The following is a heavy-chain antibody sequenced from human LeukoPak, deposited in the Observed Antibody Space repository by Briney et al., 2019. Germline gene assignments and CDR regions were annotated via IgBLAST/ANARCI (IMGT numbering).Heavy chain of an antibody. V-gene: IGHV3-7*01. CDR2: IKQDGSEK. CDR1: GFTFSSYW. Sequence: GGSLRLSCAASGFTFSSYWMSWVRQAPGKGLEWVANIKQDGSEKYYVDSVKGRFTISRDNAKNSLYLQMNSLRAEDTAVYYCARVRTYDILTGYTEPFDYWGQGTLVTVSS. CDR3: ARVRTYDILTGYTEPFDY. J-gene: IGHJ4*02. D-gene: IGHD3-9*01.